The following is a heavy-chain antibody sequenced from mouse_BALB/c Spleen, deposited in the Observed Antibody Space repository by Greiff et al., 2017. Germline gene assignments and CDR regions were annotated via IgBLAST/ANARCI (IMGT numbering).Heavy chain of an antibody. D-gene: IGHD2-4*01. CDR3: TRGRITYYFDY. CDR2: ISSGGSYT. J-gene: IGHJ2*01. Sequence: DVLLVESGGGLVKPGGSLKLSCAASGFTFSSYTMSWVRQTPEKRLEWVATISSGGSYTYYPDSVKGRFTISRDNAKNTLYLQMSSLKSVDTAMYYCTRGRITYYFDYWGQGTTLTVSS. CDR1: GFTFSSYT. V-gene: IGHV5-6-4*01.